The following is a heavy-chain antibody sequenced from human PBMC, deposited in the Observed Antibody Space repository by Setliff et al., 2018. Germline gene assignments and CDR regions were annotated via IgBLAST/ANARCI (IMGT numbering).Heavy chain of an antibody. V-gene: IGHV1-2*02. D-gene: IGHD2-21*01. J-gene: IGHJ4*02. CDR2: INPASGTT. CDR3: ARVLAADTYQDY. Sequence: ASVKVSCKASGYIFTDYFIHWVRQAPGQGLECMGWINPASGTTQFTDKFQGRITVASDTSISTVYMELSGLRRDDTAIYFCARVLAADTYQDYWGQGTLVTVSS. CDR1: GYIFTDYF.